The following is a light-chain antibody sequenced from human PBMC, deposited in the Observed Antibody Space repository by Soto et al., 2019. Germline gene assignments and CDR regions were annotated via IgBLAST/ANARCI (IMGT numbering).Light chain of an antibody. CDR2: GAS. CDR1: QSVSSSY. CDR3: QQYNSWLWT. J-gene: IGKJ1*01. V-gene: IGKV3-15*01. Sequence: IVLTQAPGTLSVAPGERATLSCRASQSVSSSYLAWYQQNPGQAPRLLIYGASTRANGIPARFSGSGSGTEFTLIISSLQSGASAVYYCQQYNSWLWTFGQGTKVDIK.